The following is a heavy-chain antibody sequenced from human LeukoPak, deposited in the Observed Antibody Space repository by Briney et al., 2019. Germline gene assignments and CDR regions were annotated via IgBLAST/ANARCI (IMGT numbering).Heavy chain of an antibody. V-gene: IGHV3-64D*09. Sequence: GGSLRLSCSASGFTFSNHAMHWVRQAPGKGLEYVSGISSNGGSTYYTDSLKGRFTISRDNSKNTLYLQMSSLGTEDTAVYYCAREVAVTGTENGAFNVWGQGTTVTVSS. J-gene: IGHJ6*02. CDR1: GFTFSNHA. CDR3: AREVAVTGTENGAFNV. CDR2: ISSNGGST. D-gene: IGHD6-19*01.